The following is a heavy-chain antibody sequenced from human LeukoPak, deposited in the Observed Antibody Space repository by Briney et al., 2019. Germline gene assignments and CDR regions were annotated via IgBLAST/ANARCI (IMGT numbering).Heavy chain of an antibody. J-gene: IGHJ6*03. Sequence: GGSLRLSCAASGFTFSNAWMSWVRQALGKGLEWVGRIKSKTDGGTTDYAAPVKGRFTISRDDSKNTLYLQMNSLKTEDTAVYYCTPWLVRSPNVNYYYYYMDVWGKGTTVTVSS. V-gene: IGHV3-15*01. CDR3: TPWLVRSPNVNYYYYYMDV. CDR1: GFTFSNAW. D-gene: IGHD6-19*01. CDR2: IKSKTDGGTT.